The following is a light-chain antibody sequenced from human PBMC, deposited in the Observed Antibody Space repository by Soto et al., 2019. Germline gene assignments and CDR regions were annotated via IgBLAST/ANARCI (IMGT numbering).Light chain of an antibody. CDR3: QQLNSYPLT. V-gene: IGKV1-9*01. CDR1: QDISDY. Sequence: DIQLTQSPSFLSASVGDRVTITCRASQDISDYLAWYQQRPGKAPKPLIYAASTLQSGVPSRFSGSGSGTEFTLTISSLQPEVFATYSCQQLNSYPLTFGGGTKVEIK. J-gene: IGKJ4*01. CDR2: AAS.